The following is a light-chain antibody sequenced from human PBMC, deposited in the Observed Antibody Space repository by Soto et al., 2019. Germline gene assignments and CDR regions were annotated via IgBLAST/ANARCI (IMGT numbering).Light chain of an antibody. CDR3: QQYNNCPGT. J-gene: IGKJ1*01. V-gene: IGKV3-15*01. CDR1: QSVSSN. Sequence: EIVMTPYPATLSVSPGERATLSCRASQSVSSNLAWYQQKPGQAPRLLIYGASTRATGIPARFSGSGSGTEFTLTISSLKSEDLEVYYCQQYNNCPGTVGQGPKVEIK. CDR2: GAS.